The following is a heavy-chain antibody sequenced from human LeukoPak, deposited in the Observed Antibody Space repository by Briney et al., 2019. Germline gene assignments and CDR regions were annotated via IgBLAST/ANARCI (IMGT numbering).Heavy chain of an antibody. Sequence: SETLSLTCTVSGGSISSSSYYWGWIRQPPGKGLEWIGSIYYSGCTYYNPSLKSRVTISVDTSKNQFSLKLSSVTAADTAVYYCASSYSGYDWSDYYYYYMDVWGKGTTVTVSS. V-gene: IGHV4-39*01. D-gene: IGHD5-12*01. CDR3: ASSYSGYDWSDYYYYYMDV. CDR2: IYYSGCT. J-gene: IGHJ6*03. CDR1: GGSISSSSYY.